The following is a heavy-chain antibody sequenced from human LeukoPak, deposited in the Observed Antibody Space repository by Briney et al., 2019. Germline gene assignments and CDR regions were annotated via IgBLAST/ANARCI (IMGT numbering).Heavy chain of an antibody. Sequence: ASVKVSCKASGYTFTGYYMHWVRQAPGQGLEWMGWINPNSGGTNFAQKFQDRVTVTRDTSITTAYIDLSRLTSDDTAVYYCARDPRTTVFGTYRYYYMDVWGKGTTVIVSS. D-gene: IGHD3-3*01. CDR2: INPNSGGT. CDR1: GYTFTGYY. V-gene: IGHV1-2*02. CDR3: ARDPRTTVFGTYRYYYMDV. J-gene: IGHJ6*03.